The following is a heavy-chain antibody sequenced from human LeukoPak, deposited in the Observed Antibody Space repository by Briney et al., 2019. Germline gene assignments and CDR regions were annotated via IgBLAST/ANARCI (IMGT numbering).Heavy chain of an antibody. CDR1: GFTFSGYA. CDR2: ISSNGGST. CDR3: VKTGGDYVWGSYFH. D-gene: IGHD3-16*01. J-gene: IGHJ4*02. V-gene: IGHV3-64D*09. Sequence: GGSLRLSCSGSGFTFSGYAMHWVRQAPGKGLEYVSAISSNGGSTYYADSVKGRFTISRDNSKNTVYLQMSSLRAEDTAVYYCVKTGGDYVWGSYFHWGQGTLVTVSS.